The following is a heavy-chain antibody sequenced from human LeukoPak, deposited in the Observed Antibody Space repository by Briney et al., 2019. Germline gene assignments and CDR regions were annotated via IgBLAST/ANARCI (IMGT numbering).Heavy chain of an antibody. J-gene: IGHJ4*02. Sequence: SETLSLTCAVSGDSFSTYYWSWIRQPAGKGLEWIGHIYTSGTTNYNPSLKSRVTMSIDTSKNQFSLKLSSITAADTAVYYCARDAKYYYGSRTYFFFEYWGQGTLLTVSS. CDR2: IYTSGTT. D-gene: IGHD3-10*01. V-gene: IGHV4-4*07. CDR1: GDSFSTYY. CDR3: ARDAKYYYGSRTYFFFEY.